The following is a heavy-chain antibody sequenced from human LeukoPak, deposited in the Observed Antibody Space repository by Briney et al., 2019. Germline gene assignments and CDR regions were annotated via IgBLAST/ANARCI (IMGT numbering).Heavy chain of an antibody. J-gene: IGHJ4*02. CDR3: ARIGHDFWSGLCYFDY. CDR2: ISAYNGNT. CDR1: GYTFTGYG. Sequence: ASVKVSCKASGYTFTGYGIRWVRQAPGQGLERMGWISAYNGNTNYAQKLQGRVTMTTDTSTSTAYMELRSLRSDDTAVYYCARIGHDFWSGLCYFDYWGQGTLVTVSS. V-gene: IGHV1-18*01. D-gene: IGHD3-3*01.